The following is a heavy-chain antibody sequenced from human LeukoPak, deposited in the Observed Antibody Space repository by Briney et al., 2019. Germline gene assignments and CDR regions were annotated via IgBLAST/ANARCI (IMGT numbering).Heavy chain of an antibody. J-gene: IGHJ4*02. Sequence: GGSLRLSCAASGFTFSSYDMHWVRQATGKGLEWVSAIGTAGDTYYPGSVKGRFTISRENAKNSLYLQMNSLRAGDTAVYYCARAYYYGGSGYYYQKESDYWGQGTLVTVSS. CDR1: GFTFSSYD. CDR3: ARAYYYGGSGYYYQKESDY. D-gene: IGHD3-22*01. CDR2: IGTAGDT. V-gene: IGHV3-13*01.